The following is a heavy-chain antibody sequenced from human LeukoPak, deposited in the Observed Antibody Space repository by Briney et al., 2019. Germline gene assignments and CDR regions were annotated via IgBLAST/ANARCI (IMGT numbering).Heavy chain of an antibody. D-gene: IGHD3-3*01. V-gene: IGHV3-30*18. CDR1: GFTFSSYG. Sequence: GGSLRLSCAASGFTFSSYGMHWVRQAPGKGLEWVAVISYDGSNKYYADSVKGRFTISRDNSKNTLYLQMNSLRAEDTAVYYCAKGEGTYYDFWSCYYRTDYWGQGTLVTVSS. J-gene: IGHJ4*02. CDR3: AKGEGTYYDFWSCYYRTDY. CDR2: ISYDGSNK.